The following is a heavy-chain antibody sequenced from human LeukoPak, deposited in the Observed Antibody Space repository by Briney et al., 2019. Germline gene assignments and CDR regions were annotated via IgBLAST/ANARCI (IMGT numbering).Heavy chain of an antibody. CDR2: INPNSGGT. CDR3: ARGWAYGSGSPS. CDR1: GYTFTGYY. J-gene: IGHJ5*02. D-gene: IGHD3-10*01. V-gene: IGHV1-2*02. Sequence: ASVKVSCKASGYTFTGYYMHWVRQAPGQGLEWMGWINPNSGGTNYAQKFQGRVTMTRDTSISTAYMELSRLRSEDTAVYYCARGWAYGSGSPSWGQGTLVTVSS.